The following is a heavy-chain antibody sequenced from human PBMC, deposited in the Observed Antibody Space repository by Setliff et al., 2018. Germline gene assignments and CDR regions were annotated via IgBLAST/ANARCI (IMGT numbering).Heavy chain of an antibody. D-gene: IGHD6-25*01. CDR1: GDSISSRRNY. Sequence: SETLSLTCTVSGDSISSRRNYWGWFRQPAGKELEWIGQIYTSWSTTYSNASLASRLTMSVDTSKNQFSLRLTSVTAADTAVYYCARLSGFQYIDVWGKGTTVTVSS. J-gene: IGHJ6*03. V-gene: IGHV4-61*09. CDR3: ARLSGFQYIDV. CDR2: IYTSWST.